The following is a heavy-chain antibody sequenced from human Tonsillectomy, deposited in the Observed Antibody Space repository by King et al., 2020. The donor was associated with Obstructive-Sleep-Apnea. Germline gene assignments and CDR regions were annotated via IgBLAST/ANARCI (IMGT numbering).Heavy chain of an antibody. D-gene: IGHD6-13*01. Sequence: QLQESGPGLVKPSETLSLTCTVSGGSISSFHWSWIRQPPGKGLEWIGYISNSGSTNYSPSLKSRVTISVDTSRTQFSLKVTSVTAADTAVYYCAREGGAGTNWFDPWGQGTLVTVSS. CDR2: ISNSGST. V-gene: IGHV4-59*12. J-gene: IGHJ5*02. CDR1: GGSISSFH. CDR3: AREGGAGTNWFDP.